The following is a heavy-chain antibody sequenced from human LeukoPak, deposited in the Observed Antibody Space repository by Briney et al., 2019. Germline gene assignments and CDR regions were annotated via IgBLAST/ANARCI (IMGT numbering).Heavy chain of an antibody. CDR1: EFTFSDYN. CDR2: INNSGSTK. D-gene: IGHD3-16*01. CDR3: SRGQFTYYYYVWARDPCMDV. V-gene: IGHV3-11*04. J-gene: IGHJ6*03. Sequence: GGSLRLSCAASEFTFSDYNMNWIRQAPGKGLEWVSYINNSGSTKYYVDSVKGRFTISRDNAKNSLYLQMNNLRADETAVYFFSRGQFTYYYYVWARDPCMDVWGKGTMVTISS.